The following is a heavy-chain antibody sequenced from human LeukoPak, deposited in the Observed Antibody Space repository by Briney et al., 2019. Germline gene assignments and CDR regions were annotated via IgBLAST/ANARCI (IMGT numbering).Heavy chain of an antibody. V-gene: IGHV4-59*01. CDR2: NYYSGIT. D-gene: IGHD1-26*01. Sequence: SETLSLTCTVSGGSISSFYWSWIRQPPGRGLEWIGYNYYSGITTYNPYLKSRVRISVAPSKNQCSLNLSSVTAADTAGDFCARVVGGVGDAFDIWGQGTMVTVSS. CDR1: GGSISSFY. J-gene: IGHJ3*02. CDR3: ARVVGGVGDAFDI.